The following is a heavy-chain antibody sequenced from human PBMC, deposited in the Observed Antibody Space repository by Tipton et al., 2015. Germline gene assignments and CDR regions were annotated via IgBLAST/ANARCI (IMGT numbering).Heavy chain of an antibody. Sequence: QSGAEVKKPGASLKVSCKASGYTFIQNYINWVRQAPGEELEWMGMINPSGGGTGYAQNFQGRVTMTRDTSTSTVYMELNSLTSGDTAVYYCARRATGSWDDSWFDPWGQGTLVTVSS. D-gene: IGHD1-1*01. V-gene: IGHV1-46*01. CDR1: GYTFIQNY. CDR2: INPSGGGT. CDR3: ARRATGSWDDSWFDP. J-gene: IGHJ5*02.